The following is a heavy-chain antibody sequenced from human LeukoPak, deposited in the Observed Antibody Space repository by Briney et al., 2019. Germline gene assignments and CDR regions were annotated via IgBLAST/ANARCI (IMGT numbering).Heavy chain of an antibody. CDR1: GFTFNRNS. J-gene: IGHJ4*02. D-gene: IGHD1-26*01. V-gene: IGHV3-48*01. CDR3: ARDLMGATSGGY. Sequence: GGSLRLSCAASGFTFNRNSMNWVRQAPGKGLEWVSYITSSSTTIYYADSVKGRFTISRDNAKNSLYLQMNSLRAEDTAMYYCARDLMGATSGGYWGRGTLVTVSS. CDR2: ITSSSTTI.